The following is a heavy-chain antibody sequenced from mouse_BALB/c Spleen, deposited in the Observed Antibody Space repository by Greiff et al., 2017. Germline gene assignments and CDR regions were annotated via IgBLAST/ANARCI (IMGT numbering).Heavy chain of an antibody. J-gene: IGHJ4*01. CDR2: INPYNGAT. Sequence: EVQLQESGPELVKPGASVKISCKASGYSFTGYYMHWVKQSHVKSLEWIGRINPYNGATSYNQNFKDKASLTVDKSSSTAYMELHSLTSEDSAVYYCATNSLLRPRGAMDYWGQGTSVTVSS. CDR1: GYSFTGYY. D-gene: IGHD1-2*01. V-gene: IGHV1-31*01. CDR3: ATNSLLRPRGAMDY.